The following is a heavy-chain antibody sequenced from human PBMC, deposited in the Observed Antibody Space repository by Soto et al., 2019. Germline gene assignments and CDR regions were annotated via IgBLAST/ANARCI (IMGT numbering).Heavy chain of an antibody. J-gene: IGHJ6*02. D-gene: IGHD3-3*01. CDR2: ISYDGSNK. CDR1: GFTFSSYR. CDR3: AKDVLRFLEWLAFYGMDV. V-gene: IGHV3-30*18. Sequence: PGGSQRLSCAASGFTFSSYRMHWVRQAPGKGLEWVAVISYDGSNKYYADSVKGRFTISRDNSKNTLYLQMNSLRAEDTAVYYCAKDVLRFLEWLAFYGMDVWGQGTTVTVS.